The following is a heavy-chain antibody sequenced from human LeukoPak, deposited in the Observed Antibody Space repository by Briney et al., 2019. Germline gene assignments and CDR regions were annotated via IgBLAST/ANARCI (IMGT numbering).Heavy chain of an antibody. J-gene: IGHJ4*02. D-gene: IGHD2-2*01. CDR3: AGSHMLQYCSRTNCGREFDY. CDR1: GGSISSSNW. Sequence: SGTLSLTCAISGGSISSSNWWSWVRQPPGKGLEWIGYIYYTGSTNYNPSLKSRVIIAVDTAKKQFSLKLRSVTSADTAVYYCAGSHMLQYCSRTNCGREFDYWGQGTLVTVSS. CDR2: IYYTGST. V-gene: IGHV4-4*02.